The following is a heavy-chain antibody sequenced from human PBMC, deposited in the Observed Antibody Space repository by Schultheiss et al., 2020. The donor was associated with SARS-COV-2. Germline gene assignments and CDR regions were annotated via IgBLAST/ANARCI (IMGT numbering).Heavy chain of an antibody. CDR3: ARDSQGYSSSWPDAFDI. CDR2: INAGNGNT. V-gene: IGHV1-3*01. CDR1: GYTFTSYA. J-gene: IGHJ3*02. Sequence: ASVKVSCKASGYTFTSYAMHWVRQAPGQRLEWMGWINAGNGNTKYSQKFQGRVTITRDTSASTAYMELSSLRSEDTAVYYCARDSQGYSSSWPDAFDIWGQGTMVTVSS. D-gene: IGHD6-13*01.